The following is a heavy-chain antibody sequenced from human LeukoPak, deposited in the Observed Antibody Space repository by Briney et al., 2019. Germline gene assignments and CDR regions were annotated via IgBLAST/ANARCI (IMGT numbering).Heavy chain of an antibody. CDR1: GFTFSSYG. J-gene: IGHJ4*02. CDR2: ISYDGSNK. D-gene: IGHD2-15*01. Sequence: PGRSLGLSCAASGFTFSSYGMHWVRQAPGKGLEWVAVISYDGSNKYYVDSVKGRFTISRDNSKNTLYLQMNSLRAEDTAVYYCAKEGYCSGGTCYAEDYWGQGALVTVSS. V-gene: IGHV3-30*18. CDR3: AKEGYCSGGTCYAEDY.